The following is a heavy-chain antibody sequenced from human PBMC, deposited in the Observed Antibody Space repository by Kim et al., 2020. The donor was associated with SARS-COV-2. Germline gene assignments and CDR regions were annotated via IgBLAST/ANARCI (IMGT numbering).Heavy chain of an antibody. V-gene: IGHV1-3*01. J-gene: IGHJ6*02. CDR3: ASSPYYYYGMDV. Sequence: KYSQKFQGRVTITRDTSARAAYMELSSLRSEDTAVYYCASSPYYYYGMDVWGQGTTVTVSS.